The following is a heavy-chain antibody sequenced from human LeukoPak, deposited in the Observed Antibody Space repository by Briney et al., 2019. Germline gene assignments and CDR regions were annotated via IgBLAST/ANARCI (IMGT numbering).Heavy chain of an antibody. D-gene: IGHD6-19*01. Sequence: PRGSLRLSPAASRFTFSSYAMSWGRQAPGKGLKCGSSISGSDGGIYYADFVKGRFTISRDNSKNTLYLQMNGLRAEDTAVYYCARDAFPWSSGWYEYNWFDPWGQGTLVTVSS. J-gene: IGHJ5*02. CDR1: RFTFSSYA. V-gene: IGHV3-23*01. CDR2: ISGSDGGI. CDR3: ARDAFPWSSGWYEYNWFDP.